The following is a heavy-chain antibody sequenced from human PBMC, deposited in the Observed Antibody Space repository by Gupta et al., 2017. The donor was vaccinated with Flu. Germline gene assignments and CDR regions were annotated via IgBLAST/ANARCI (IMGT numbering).Heavy chain of an antibody. CDR2: IYPNTGGT. CDR1: TLTGYY. D-gene: IGHD1-26*01. J-gene: IGHJ4*02. Sequence: TLTGYYLQWVRQAPGQGLEWVGWIYPNTGGTTYAQKFQGRVTMTRDTSISTVYMELSGLRSDDTALYYCASISGSYRKDYWGRGTLVTVSS. V-gene: IGHV1-2*02. CDR3: ASISGSYRKDY.